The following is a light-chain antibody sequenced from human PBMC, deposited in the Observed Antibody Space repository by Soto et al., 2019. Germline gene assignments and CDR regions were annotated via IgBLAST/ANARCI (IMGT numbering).Light chain of an antibody. CDR3: QQSFSTPPT. Sequence: DIQMPQSPSSLSASVGDRVTITCRASQSIGDNLNWYQHKPGTAPNLLIYAASSLQSGVPSRFSGSGSGTDFTLTISILQPEDFATYYCQQSFSTPPTFGGGTKGEIK. CDR1: QSIGDN. CDR2: AAS. J-gene: IGKJ4*01. V-gene: IGKV1-39*01.